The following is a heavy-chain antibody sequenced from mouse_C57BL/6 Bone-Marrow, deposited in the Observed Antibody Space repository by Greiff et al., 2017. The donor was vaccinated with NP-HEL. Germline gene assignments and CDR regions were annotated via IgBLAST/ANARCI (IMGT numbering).Heavy chain of an antibody. Sequence: EVKVEESGTVLARPGASVKMSCKTSGYTFTSYWMHWVKQRPGQGLEWIGAIYPGNSDTSYNQKFKGKAKLTAVTSASTAYMELSSLTNEDSAVYYCTRPLTGTNYFDYWGQGTTLTVSS. CDR1: GYTFTSYW. V-gene: IGHV1-5*01. D-gene: IGHD4-1*01. J-gene: IGHJ2*01. CDR3: TRPLTGTNYFDY. CDR2: IYPGNSDT.